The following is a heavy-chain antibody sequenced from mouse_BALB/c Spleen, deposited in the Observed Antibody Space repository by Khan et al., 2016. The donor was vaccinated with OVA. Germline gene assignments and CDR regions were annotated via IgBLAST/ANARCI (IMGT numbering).Heavy chain of an antibody. D-gene: IGHD1-1*01. CDR3: ARSKTTVVAPGFAY. V-gene: IGHV1-7*01. CDR1: GYTFTSYW. Sequence: QVQLQQSGAELAKPGASVKMSCKASGYTFTSYWMHWVKQRPGQGLEWIGYINPSTGYTEYNQKFKDKATLTADKSSSTAYMQLSSLTSEDSAVYYWARSKTTVVAPGFAYWGQGTLVTVSA. J-gene: IGHJ3*01. CDR2: INPSTGYT.